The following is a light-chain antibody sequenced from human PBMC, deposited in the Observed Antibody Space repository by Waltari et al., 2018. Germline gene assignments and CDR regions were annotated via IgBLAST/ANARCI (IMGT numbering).Light chain of an antibody. J-gene: IGLJ3*02. Sequence: QSGLTQPPSASGAPGQRVTISCSGSSSNIGSYYVYWYQFPGTAPKLLLHDNNQRPSGVPDRFSGSKSGTSASLAISGLRSEDEADYYCAVWDDSLSGVVFGGGTKLTVL. CDR3: AVWDDSLSGVV. CDR2: DNN. V-gene: IGLV1-47*02. CDR1: SSNIGSYY.